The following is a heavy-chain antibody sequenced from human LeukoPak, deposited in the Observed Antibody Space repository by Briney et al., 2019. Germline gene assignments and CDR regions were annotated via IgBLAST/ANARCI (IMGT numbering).Heavy chain of an antibody. Sequence: QSGGSLRLSCAASGFTFSSYSMNWVRQAPGKGLEWVSYISSSSSTIYYADSVKGRFTISRDNAKNSLYLQMNSLRAEDTAVYYCARDEFSVYYDFWSGAYGMDVWGQGTTVTVSS. D-gene: IGHD3-3*01. J-gene: IGHJ6*02. V-gene: IGHV3-48*01. CDR2: ISSSSSTI. CDR3: ARDEFSVYYDFWSGAYGMDV. CDR1: GFTFSSYS.